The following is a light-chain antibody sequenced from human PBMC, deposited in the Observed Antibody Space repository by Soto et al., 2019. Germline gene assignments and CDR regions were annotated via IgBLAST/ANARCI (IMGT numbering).Light chain of an antibody. CDR1: SSDVGAYNY. CDR3: NSYTVSNTVI. CDR2: EVS. J-gene: IGLJ2*01. Sequence: QSALTQPASVSGSPGQSITISCTGTSSDVGAYNYVSWYQHHPDKAPXXIIYEVSKRPSGVSNRFSGXXXXXXXXXTISGLQAEDEADYYCNSYTVSNTVIFGGGTKLTVL. V-gene: IGLV2-14*01.